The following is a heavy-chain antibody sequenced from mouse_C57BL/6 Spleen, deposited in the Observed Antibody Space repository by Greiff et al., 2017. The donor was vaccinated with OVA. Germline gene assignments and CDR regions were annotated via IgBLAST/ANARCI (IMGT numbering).Heavy chain of an antibody. CDR3: AIGSSFAY. CDR1: GYTFTSYW. J-gene: IGHJ3*01. V-gene: IGHV1-50*01. D-gene: IGHD1-1*01. Sequence: QVQLQQPGAELVKPGASVKLSCKASGYTFTSYWMQWVKQRPGQGLEWIGEIDPSDSYTNYNQKFKGKATLTVDTSSSTAYMQLSSLTSEDSAVYYCAIGSSFAYWGQRTLVTVSA. CDR2: IDPSDSYT.